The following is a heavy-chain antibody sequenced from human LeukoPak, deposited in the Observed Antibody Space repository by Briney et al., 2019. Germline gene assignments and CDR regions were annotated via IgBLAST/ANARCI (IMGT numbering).Heavy chain of an antibody. V-gene: IGHV3-20*04. CDR1: GFTFDDYG. J-gene: IGHJ5*02. CDR2: INWNGGST. Sequence: GGSLRLSCAASGFTFDDYGMSWVRQAPGKGLEWVSGINWNGGSTGYADSVKGRFTISRDNAKNSLYLQMNSLRAEDTALYYCARDSTHRYYYDSSGSDGGAWFDPWGQGTLVTVSS. CDR3: ARDSTHRYYYDSSGSDGGAWFDP. D-gene: IGHD3-22*01.